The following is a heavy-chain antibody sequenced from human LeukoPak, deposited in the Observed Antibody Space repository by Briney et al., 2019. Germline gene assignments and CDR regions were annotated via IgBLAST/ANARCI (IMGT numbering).Heavy chain of an antibody. Sequence: KPSETLSLTCNVSGGSISSYSWSWIRQPAGKGLEWIGRMYISGSTNYNPSLKSRVTMSLDTSKNQFSLKLSSVTAADTAVYYCARGFTTSSLWFDPWGQGILVTVSS. CDR2: MYISGST. V-gene: IGHV4-4*07. J-gene: IGHJ5*02. D-gene: IGHD6-6*01. CDR1: GGSISSYS. CDR3: ARGFTTSSLWFDP.